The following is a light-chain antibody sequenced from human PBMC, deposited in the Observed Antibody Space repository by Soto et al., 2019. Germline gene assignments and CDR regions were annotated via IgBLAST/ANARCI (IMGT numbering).Light chain of an antibody. CDR3: NSYTSSTTWV. J-gene: IGLJ3*02. V-gene: IGLV2-14*01. CDR2: EVR. Sequence: QSALTQPASVSGSPGQSITISCTGTSSDVGRYNYVSWYQQHPGKAPKLMIYEVRNRPSGVSSRFSGSKSGNTASLTISGRQAEDEAEYYCNSYTSSTTWVFGGGTQLTVL. CDR1: SSDVGRYNY.